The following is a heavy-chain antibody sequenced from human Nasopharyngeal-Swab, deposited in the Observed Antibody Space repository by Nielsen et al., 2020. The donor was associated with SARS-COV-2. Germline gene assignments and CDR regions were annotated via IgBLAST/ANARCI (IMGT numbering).Heavy chain of an antibody. J-gene: IGHJ4*02. D-gene: IGHD3-9*01. CDR3: ARHRQHFASWGAGYNPDFDY. Sequence: SETLSPTCTVSGGSTSPNHYYWGWIRQPPGKALEWIGSVYYKGNTYYNPSLKSRVTLSIDTSKNQFALRVNSVTAADTALYYCARHRQHFASWGAGYNPDFDYWGLGILITVSS. CDR1: GGSTSPNHYY. CDR2: VYYKGNT. V-gene: IGHV4-39*01.